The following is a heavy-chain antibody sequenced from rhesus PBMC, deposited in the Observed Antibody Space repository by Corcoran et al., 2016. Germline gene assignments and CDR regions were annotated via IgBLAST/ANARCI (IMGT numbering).Heavy chain of an antibody. J-gene: IGHJ6*01. CDR3: ARAEYGVDS. Sequence: QLQLQESGPGLVKPSETLSLPCAVSGGSISSNYWRWIRQPPGKGLEWIGRISGSGGSTDYNRYRKSRGTISTDTSKNQFSLKLTAVTAAYTAVYYWARAEYGVDSWGQGVVVTVSS. CDR1: GGSISSNY. V-gene: IGHV4-173*01. CDR2: ISGSGGST.